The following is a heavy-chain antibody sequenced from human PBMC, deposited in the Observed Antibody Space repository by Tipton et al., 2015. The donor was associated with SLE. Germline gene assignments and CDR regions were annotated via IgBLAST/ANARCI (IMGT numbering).Heavy chain of an antibody. CDR3: ARGAPDYYDSSEDFDY. CDR2: ITTSGSPV. D-gene: IGHD3-22*01. J-gene: IGHJ4*02. V-gene: IGHV3-48*03. Sequence: SLRLSCAASGFTFSNYGMNWVRQAPGMGLEWVSYITTSGSPVYYADSVKGRFTISRDNAKNSLYLQMNSLRAEDTAVYYCARGAPDYYDSSEDFDYWGQGTLVTVSS. CDR1: GFTFSNYG.